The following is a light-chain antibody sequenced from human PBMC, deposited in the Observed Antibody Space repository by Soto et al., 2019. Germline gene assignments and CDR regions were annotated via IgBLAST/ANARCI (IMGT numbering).Light chain of an antibody. CDR3: QQYGSTPIT. V-gene: IGKV3-20*01. J-gene: IGKJ3*01. Sequence: EIVLTQSPGTLSLSPGERATLSCRASQSVSSTYFTWFQQKPGQAPRLLIYSTSNRATGVPDRFSGSGSGTDFTLTISRLEPEDFAVYYCQQYGSTPITFGPGTKVDVK. CDR1: QSVSSTY. CDR2: STS.